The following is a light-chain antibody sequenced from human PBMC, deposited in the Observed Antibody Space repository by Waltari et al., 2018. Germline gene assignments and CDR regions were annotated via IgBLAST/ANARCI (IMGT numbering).Light chain of an antibody. CDR1: QRIVDSDGNTY. Sequence: DVVMTQSPLPLPVTLGQPASITCRSSQRIVDSDGNTYLNWFQQRPGQSPRRLIYKVSNRDSGVPGRFGCSGSGTDFIRKISRVEAEDVGVYYCMQATHWPRTFGQGTKVEIK. CDR2: KVS. CDR3: MQATHWPRT. J-gene: IGKJ1*01. V-gene: IGKV2-30*01.